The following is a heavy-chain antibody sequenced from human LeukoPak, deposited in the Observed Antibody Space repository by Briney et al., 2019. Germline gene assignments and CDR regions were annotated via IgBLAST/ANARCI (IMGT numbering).Heavy chain of an antibody. V-gene: IGHV4-34*01. CDR3: AREVTGTTRPFDY. CDR2: INHSGST. CDR1: GGSFSGYY. Sequence: SETLSLTCAVYGGSFSGYYWSWIRQPRGKGLEWIGEINHSGSTNYNPSLKSRVTISVDTSKNQFSLKLSSVTAADTAVYYCAREVTGTTRPFDYWGQGTLVTVSS. J-gene: IGHJ4*02. D-gene: IGHD1-7*01.